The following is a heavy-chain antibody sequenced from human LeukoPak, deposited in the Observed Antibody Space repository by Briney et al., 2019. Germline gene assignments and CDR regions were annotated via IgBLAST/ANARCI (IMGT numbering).Heavy chain of an antibody. CDR3: ARGHYDSSGYQDY. D-gene: IGHD3-22*01. J-gene: IGHJ4*02. Sequence: GSLRLSCAASGFTFSNYAMYWVRQAPGKGLEWIGSIYYSGSTYYNPSLKSRVTISVDTSKNQFSLKLSSVTAADTAVYYCARGHYDSSGYQDYWGQGTLVTVSS. CDR1: GFTFSNYA. V-gene: IGHV4-59*05. CDR2: IYYSGST.